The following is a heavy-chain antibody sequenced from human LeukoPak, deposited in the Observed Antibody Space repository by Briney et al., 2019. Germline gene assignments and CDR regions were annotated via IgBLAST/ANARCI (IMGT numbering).Heavy chain of an antibody. Sequence: GGSLRPSCAASGFTFSSYSMNWVRQAPGKGLEWVSSISSSSSYIYYADSVKGRFTISRDNAKNSLYLQMNSLRAEDTAVYYCAKDTGSSIDYWGQGTLVTVSS. D-gene: IGHD1-26*01. V-gene: IGHV3-21*01. CDR1: GFTFSSYS. CDR3: AKDTGSSIDY. J-gene: IGHJ4*02. CDR2: ISSSSSYI.